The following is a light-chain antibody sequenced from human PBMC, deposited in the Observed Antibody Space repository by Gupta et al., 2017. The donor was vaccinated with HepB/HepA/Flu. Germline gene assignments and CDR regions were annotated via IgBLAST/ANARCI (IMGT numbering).Light chain of an antibody. CDR2: GAS. V-gene: IGKV3-15*01. Sequence: EVVMTQSPATLSVSPGERATLSCRASRSLGTDLVWYQQKVGQAPRLLIYGASTRATDIPARFSGSGSGTEFTLTISSLQSEDSAVYYCQQHHWWPPVDSFGQGTKVEIK. J-gene: IGKJ2*03. CDR1: RSLGTD. CDR3: QQHHWWPPVDS.